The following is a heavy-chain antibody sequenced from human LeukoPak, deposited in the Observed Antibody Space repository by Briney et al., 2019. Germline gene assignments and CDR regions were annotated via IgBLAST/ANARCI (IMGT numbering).Heavy chain of an antibody. CDR2: ISYDGSNK. CDR1: GFTSSSYA. V-gene: IGHV3-30*04. CDR3: ASYDFWSGYSMDV. D-gene: IGHD3-3*01. Sequence: GRSLRLSCAASGFTSSSYAMHWVRQVPGKGLEWVAVISYDGSNKYYADSVKGRFTISRDNSKNTLYLQMNSLRAEDTAVYYCASYDFWSGYSMDVWGQGTTVTVSS. J-gene: IGHJ6*02.